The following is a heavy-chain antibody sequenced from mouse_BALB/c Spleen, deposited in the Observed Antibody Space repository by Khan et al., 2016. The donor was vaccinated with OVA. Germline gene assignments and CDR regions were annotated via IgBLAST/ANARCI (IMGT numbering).Heavy chain of an antibody. CDR2: INPSNDYT. D-gene: IGHD2-14*01. J-gene: IGHJ3*01. CDR3: VSEGAYHRADDWFAY. CDR1: GYTFTSYT. Sequence: QVQLQQSRAELARPGASVKMSCKASGYTFTSYTIHWVRQRPGQAPEWIGHINPSNDYTNYNQNFKDKATLIVDKSSTTAYMQLSSLTSEDSAVYYCVSEGAYHRADDWFAYWGQGTLVTVSA. V-gene: IGHV1-4*01.